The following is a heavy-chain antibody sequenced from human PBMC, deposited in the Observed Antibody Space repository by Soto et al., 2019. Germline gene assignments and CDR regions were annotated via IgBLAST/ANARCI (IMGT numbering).Heavy chain of an antibody. D-gene: IGHD2-2*01. Sequence: QVQLVESGGGVVQPGRSLRLSCAASGFTFSSYGMHWVRQAPGKGLEWVAVISYDGSNKYYADSVKGRFTISRDNSKNTLYLQMNSLRAEDTAVYYCAKDSCSSTSCYYQNYYYGMDVWGQGTTVTVSS. J-gene: IGHJ6*02. CDR3: AKDSCSSTSCYYQNYYYGMDV. V-gene: IGHV3-30*18. CDR1: GFTFSSYG. CDR2: ISYDGSNK.